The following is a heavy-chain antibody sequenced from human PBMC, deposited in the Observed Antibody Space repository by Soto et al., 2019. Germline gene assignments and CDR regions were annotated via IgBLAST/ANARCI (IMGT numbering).Heavy chain of an antibody. CDR2: INPNSGGT. Sequence: GASVKVSCKASGYTFTGYYMHWVRQAPGQGLEWMGWINPNSGGTNYAQKFQGWVTMTRDTSISTAYMELSRLRSDDAALYYCAKDFAVTPVTTGDAFHIWGQGTMVTVSS. J-gene: IGHJ3*02. CDR1: GYTFTGYY. D-gene: IGHD4-17*01. CDR3: AKDFAVTPVTTGDAFHI. V-gene: IGHV1-2*04.